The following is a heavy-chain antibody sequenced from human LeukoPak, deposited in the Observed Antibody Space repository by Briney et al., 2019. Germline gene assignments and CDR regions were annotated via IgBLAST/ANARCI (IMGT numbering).Heavy chain of an antibody. J-gene: IGHJ4*02. D-gene: IGHD1/OR15-1a*01. V-gene: IGHV3-23*01. CDR1: RFTFSTYA. Sequence: GGSLGLSCAASRFTFSTYAMSWVRQAPGKGLEWISTIANGGGSTYYADSVKGRFTISRDNSKNTLYLQMNSLRAEDTAVYYCAKSHSVEQRGYFDYWGQGTLVAVSS. CDR3: AKSHSVEQRGYFDY. CDR2: IANGGGST.